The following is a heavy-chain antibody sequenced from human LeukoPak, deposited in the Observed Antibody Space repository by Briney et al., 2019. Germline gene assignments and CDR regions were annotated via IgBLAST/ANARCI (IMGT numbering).Heavy chain of an antibody. J-gene: IGHJ6*03. CDR2: VNPNSGNT. CDR1: GYTFTSYD. V-gene: IGHV1-8*03. CDR3: ARGGRIVVVPAAMQDYYYYYMDV. Sequence: GASVKVSCKASGYTFTSYDINWVRQATGQGLEWMVWVNPNSGNTGYAQKFQGRVTITRNTSISTAYMELSSLRSEDTAVYYCARGGRIVVVPAAMQDYYYYYMDVWGKGTTVTVSS. D-gene: IGHD2-2*01.